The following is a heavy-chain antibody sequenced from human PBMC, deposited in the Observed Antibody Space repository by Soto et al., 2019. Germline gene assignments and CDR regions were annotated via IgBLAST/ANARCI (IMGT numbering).Heavy chain of an antibody. V-gene: IGHV3-21*01. CDR1: GFTFSSYS. Sequence: EVQLVESGGGLVKPGGSLRLSCAASGFTFSSYSMNWVRQAPGKGLEWVSSISSSSSYIYYADPVKGRFTISRDNAKNSLYLQMNSLRAEDTAVYYCARDRVVVAATGSIYYYYGMDVWGQGTTVTVSS. J-gene: IGHJ6*02. D-gene: IGHD2-15*01. CDR2: ISSSSSYI. CDR3: ARDRVVVAATGSIYYYYGMDV.